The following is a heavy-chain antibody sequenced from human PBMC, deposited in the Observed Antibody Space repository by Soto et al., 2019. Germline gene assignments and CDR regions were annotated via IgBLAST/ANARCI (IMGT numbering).Heavy chain of an antibody. CDR2: ISGSGGST. V-gene: IGHV3-23*01. CDR3: AKGTSLRYFDAADY. Sequence: GGSLRLSCAASGFTFSSYAMSWVRQAPGKGLEWVSAISGSGGSTYYADSVKGRFTISRDNSKNTLYLQMNSLRAEDMDVYYCAKGTSLRYFDAADYWGQGTLVTVSS. CDR1: GFTFSSYA. D-gene: IGHD3-9*01. J-gene: IGHJ4*02.